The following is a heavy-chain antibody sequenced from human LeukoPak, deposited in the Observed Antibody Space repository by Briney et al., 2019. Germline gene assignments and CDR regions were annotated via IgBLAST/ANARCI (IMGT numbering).Heavy chain of an antibody. D-gene: IGHD5-12*01. V-gene: IGHV4-59*01. Sequence: SETLSLTCTVSGGSISSYYWSWIRQPPGKGLEWIGYIYYSGSTNYNPSLKSRVTISVDTSKNQFSLKLSSVTAADTAVYYCAGLRYYYYYMDVWGKGTMVTVSS. CDR3: AGLRYYYYYMDV. CDR1: GGSISSYY. J-gene: IGHJ6*03. CDR2: IYYSGST.